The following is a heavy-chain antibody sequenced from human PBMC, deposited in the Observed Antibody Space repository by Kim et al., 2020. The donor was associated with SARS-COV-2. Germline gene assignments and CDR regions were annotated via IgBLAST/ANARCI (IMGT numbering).Heavy chain of an antibody. CDR1: GFTFSSYA. CDR3: AKDSSFHYGSGRDWFDP. CDR2: ISGSGGST. D-gene: IGHD3-10*01. Sequence: GGSLRLSCAASGFTFSSYAMSWVRQAPGKGLEWVSAISGSGGSTYYADSVKGRFTISRDNSKNTLYLQMNSLRAEDTAVYYCAKDSSFHYGSGRDWFDPWGQGTLVTVSS. V-gene: IGHV3-23*01. J-gene: IGHJ5*02.